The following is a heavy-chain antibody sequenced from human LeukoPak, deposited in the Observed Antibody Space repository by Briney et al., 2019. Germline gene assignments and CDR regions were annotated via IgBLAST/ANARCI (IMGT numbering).Heavy chain of an antibody. CDR2: ISSSGSTI. J-gene: IGHJ4*02. V-gene: IGHV3-48*03. Sequence: GGSLRLSCAASGFTFSSYEMNWVRQAPGKGLECVSYISSSGSTIYYADSVKGRFTISRDNAKNSLYLQMNSLRAEDTAVYYCARAQRMIVPNFDYWGQGTLVTVSS. CDR1: GFTFSSYE. D-gene: IGHD3-22*01. CDR3: ARAQRMIVPNFDY.